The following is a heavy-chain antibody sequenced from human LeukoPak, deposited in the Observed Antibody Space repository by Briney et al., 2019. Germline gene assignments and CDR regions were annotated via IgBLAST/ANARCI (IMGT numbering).Heavy chain of an antibody. V-gene: IGHV4-34*01. Sequence: SETLSLTCAVYGGSFSGYYWSWIRQPPGKGLEWIGEINHSGSTNYNPSLKSRVTISVDTSKNQFSLKLTSVTAADTALYYCARVVDYYYYYMDVWGKGTTVTVS. CDR1: GGSFSGYY. CDR2: INHSGST. J-gene: IGHJ6*03. CDR3: ARVVDYYYYYMDV.